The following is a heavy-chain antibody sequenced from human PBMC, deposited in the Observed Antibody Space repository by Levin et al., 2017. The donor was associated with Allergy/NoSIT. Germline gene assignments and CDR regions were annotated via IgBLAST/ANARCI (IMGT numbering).Heavy chain of an antibody. D-gene: IGHD3-22*01. J-gene: IGHJ4*02. CDR3: AKGHIDTNGYYYLNY. CDR2: IGGTGGST. Sequence: GGSLRLSCAASGFTFSSYAMNWVRRAPGKGLEWVSSIGGTGGSTYYADSVKGRFTISRDNSKNTLYLQMNTLRAGDTAVYYCAKGHIDTNGYYYLNYWGQGTLVTVSS. CDR1: GFTFSSYA. V-gene: IGHV3-23*01.